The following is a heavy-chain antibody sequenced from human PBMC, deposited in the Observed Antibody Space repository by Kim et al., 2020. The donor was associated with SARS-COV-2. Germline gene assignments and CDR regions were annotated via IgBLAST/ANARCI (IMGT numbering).Heavy chain of an antibody. CDR3: MKGGWGWIWDH. D-gene: IGHD2-2*03. CDR2: IDGSDGTT. Sequence: GGSLRLSCTTSGFTFTGYAMSWVRQAPGKGLEWVSSIDGSDGTTYYVDSVKGRFTISSDNSKNTLYLQMYSLRADDTAVYYCMKGGWGWIWDHWGQGT. V-gene: IGHV3-23*01. CDR1: GFTFTGYA. J-gene: IGHJ4*02.